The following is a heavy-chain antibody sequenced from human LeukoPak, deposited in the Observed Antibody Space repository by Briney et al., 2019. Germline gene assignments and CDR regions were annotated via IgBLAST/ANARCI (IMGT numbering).Heavy chain of an antibody. Sequence: ASVKVSCKASGYTFTGYYMHWVRQAPGQGLEWMGRINPNSGGTNYAQKFQGRVTMTRDTSISTAYMELSRLRSDDTAVYYCARDDSGYDGYYYYMDVWGEGTTVTVSS. V-gene: IGHV1-2*06. J-gene: IGHJ6*03. CDR3: ARDDSGYDGYYYYMDV. CDR1: GYTFTGYY. D-gene: IGHD5-12*01. CDR2: INPNSGGT.